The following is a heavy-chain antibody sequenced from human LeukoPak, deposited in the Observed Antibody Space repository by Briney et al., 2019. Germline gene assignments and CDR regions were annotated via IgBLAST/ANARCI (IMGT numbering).Heavy chain of an antibody. Sequence: GESLRLSCAASGFAFSSYSMNWVRQAPGKGLEWVSSISSSSSYIYYADSVKGRFTISRDNAKNSLYLQMNSLRAEDTAVYYCAREGLARIQLWLTKYWYFDLWGRGTLVTVSS. D-gene: IGHD5-18*01. CDR3: AREGLARIQLWLTKYWYFDL. CDR1: GFAFSSYS. J-gene: IGHJ2*01. CDR2: ISSSSSYI. V-gene: IGHV3-21*01.